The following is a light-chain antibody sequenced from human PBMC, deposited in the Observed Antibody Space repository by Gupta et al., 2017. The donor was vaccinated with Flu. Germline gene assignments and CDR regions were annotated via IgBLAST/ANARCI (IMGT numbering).Light chain of an antibody. Sequence: WTGTSCDVGGDDYVSSNRQHPGNAHDLLIYGVSRRTAGVPARFSGSKSGNTASLTVSGRQEEAGADYYCSAHGCKNGVLFGGGTKLTVL. J-gene: IGLJ2*01. CDR2: GVS. CDR1: SCDVGGDDY. CDR3: SAHGCKNGVL. V-gene: IGLV2-8*01.